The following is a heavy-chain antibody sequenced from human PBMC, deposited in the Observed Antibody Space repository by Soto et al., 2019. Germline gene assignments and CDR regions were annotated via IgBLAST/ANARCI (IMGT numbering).Heavy chain of an antibody. Sequence: QVQLVQSGAEVKKPGSSVKVSCKAPGGTFSSYAISWVRQAPGQGLEWMGGIIPIFGTAKYAQKFQGRVTITADESTSTGYMERSSLRSEDTAVYYCARAQGGSSSLDIYYYYYYGMGVWGQGTTVTVSS. V-gene: IGHV1-69*01. J-gene: IGHJ6*02. D-gene: IGHD2-15*01. CDR2: IIPIFGTA. CDR3: ARAQGGSSSLDIYYYYYYGMGV. CDR1: GGTFSSYA.